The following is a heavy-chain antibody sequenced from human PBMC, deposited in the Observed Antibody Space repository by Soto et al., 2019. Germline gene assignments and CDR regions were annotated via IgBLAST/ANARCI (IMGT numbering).Heavy chain of an antibody. CDR3: LHTDSMVIGNFDA. Sequence: GPTLVNPTETLTLTCTVSGLSLSNGRLGVSWIRQPPGKALEWLAHIVSNDDKSYSTSLKSRLTITKDTSKNQVVLTMTKIAPLDTPTSYCLHTDSMVIGNFDAWGKGTLVT. D-gene: IGHD5-18*01. J-gene: IGHJ4*02. CDR2: IVSNDDK. CDR1: GLSLSNGRLG. V-gene: IGHV2-26*01.